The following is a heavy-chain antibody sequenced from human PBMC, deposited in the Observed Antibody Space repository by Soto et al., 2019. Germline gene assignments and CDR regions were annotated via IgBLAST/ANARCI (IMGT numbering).Heavy chain of an antibody. J-gene: IGHJ3*02. V-gene: IGHV4-34*01. D-gene: IGHD4-17*01. CDR2: IHHSGAT. CDR3: ANDYGDYRNDAFDI. Sequence: SETLSLTCAVYGELYSDYYWSWIRQAPGRGLEWIGEIHHSGATNYNPSLKSRVTISLDRSKNQFTLNLSSMTAADAGVYYCANDYGDYRNDAFDIWSPGSRVT. CDR1: GELYSDYY.